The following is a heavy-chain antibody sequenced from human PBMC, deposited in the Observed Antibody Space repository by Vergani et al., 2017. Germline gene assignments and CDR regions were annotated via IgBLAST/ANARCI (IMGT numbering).Heavy chain of an antibody. D-gene: IGHD5-18*01. Sequence: QVQLVQSGAEVKKPGASVKVSCKASGYTFTSYGISWVRQAPGQGLEWMGWISAYNGNTNYAQKLQGRVTMTTDTSTRTAYMELRSLRSDDTAVYYCARDVEQGYSYGYHWYYYGMDVWGQGTTVTVSS. V-gene: IGHV1-18*04. CDR3: ARDVEQGYSYGYHWYYYGMDV. J-gene: IGHJ6*02. CDR2: ISAYNGNT. CDR1: GYTFTSYG.